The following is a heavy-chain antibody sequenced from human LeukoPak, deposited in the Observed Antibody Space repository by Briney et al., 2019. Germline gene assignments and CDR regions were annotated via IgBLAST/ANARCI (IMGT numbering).Heavy chain of an antibody. CDR3: AKGKPTDWYFDL. Sequence: GGPLRLSCAASGFTFDDYTMHWVRQVPGKGLEWVSRISWNSGNIRYADSVKGRFTISRDNAKNSIYLQMHTLKREDTALYYCAKGKPTDWYFDLWGRGTLVTVSS. V-gene: IGHV3-9*01. CDR1: GFTFDDYT. J-gene: IGHJ2*01. CDR2: ISWNSGNI.